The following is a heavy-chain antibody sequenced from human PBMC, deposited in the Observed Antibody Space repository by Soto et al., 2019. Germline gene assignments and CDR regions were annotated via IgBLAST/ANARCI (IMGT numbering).Heavy chain of an antibody. CDR3: AREGRVVVAATGYYYYGMDV. CDR1: GYTFTGYY. CDR2: INPNSGNT. J-gene: IGHJ6*02. V-gene: IGHV1-8*02. Sequence: ASVKVSCKASGYTFTGYYMHWVRQAPGQGLEWMGWINPNSGNTGYAQKFQGRVTMTRNTSISTAYMELSSLRSEDTAVYYCAREGRVVVAATGYYYYGMDVWGQGTTVTVSS. D-gene: IGHD2-15*01.